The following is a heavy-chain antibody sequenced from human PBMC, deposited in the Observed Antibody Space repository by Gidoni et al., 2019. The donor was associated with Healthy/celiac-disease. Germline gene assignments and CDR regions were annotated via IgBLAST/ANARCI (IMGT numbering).Heavy chain of an antibody. CDR3: ARDYSGSYYGWFDP. Sequence: QVQLQESGPGLVKPSETLSLTCTVSGRPISSYYWSWIRQPAGKGLEWIGRIYTSGSTNYNHSLKSRVSMSVDTSKNQFSLKLSSVTAADTAVYYCARDYSGSYYGWFDPWGQGTLVTVSS. V-gene: IGHV4-4*07. J-gene: IGHJ5*02. CDR1: GRPISSYY. CDR2: IYTSGST. D-gene: IGHD1-26*01.